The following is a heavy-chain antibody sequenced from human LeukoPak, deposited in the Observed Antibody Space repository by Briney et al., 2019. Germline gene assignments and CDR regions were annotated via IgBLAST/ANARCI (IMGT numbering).Heavy chain of an antibody. CDR2: ITHSGST. CDR3: ARGYTKFDP. V-gene: IGHV4-34*01. CDR1: GGSFSGCY. Sequence: PSETMSLSCAVYGGSFSGCYWSWIRQPPGKGLEWIGEITHSGSTNYNPSLKSRVTISVDTSKNQFSLKLSSVTAADTAVYYCARGYTKFDPWGQGTLVTVSS. J-gene: IGHJ5*02. D-gene: IGHD1-14*01.